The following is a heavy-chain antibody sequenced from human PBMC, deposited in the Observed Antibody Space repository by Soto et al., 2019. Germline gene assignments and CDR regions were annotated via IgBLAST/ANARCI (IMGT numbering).Heavy chain of an antibody. D-gene: IGHD1-20*01. V-gene: IGHV4-31*03. CDR1: GGSISSGGYY. Sequence: QVQLQESGPGLVKPSQTLSLTCTVSGGSISSGGYYWSWIRQHPGKGLEWIGYIYYSGSTYYNPSLKSRVTXXVXTXXTQFSLKLSSVTAADTAVYYCARRGYNWNVDAFDIWGQGTMVTVSS. CDR3: ARRGYNWNVDAFDI. J-gene: IGHJ3*02. CDR2: IYYSGST.